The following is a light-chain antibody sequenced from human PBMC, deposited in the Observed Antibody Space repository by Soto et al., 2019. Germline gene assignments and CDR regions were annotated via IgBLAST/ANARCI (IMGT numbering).Light chain of an antibody. CDR1: QSVANY. J-gene: IGKJ4*01. CDR3: QQTYSSPLT. V-gene: IGKV1-39*01. CDR2: AAY. Sequence: DIQMTQSPSSLSASVGDRVTITCRASQSVANYLNWYQQKPGKAPNLLIFAAYILQTGVPSRFTGGGSGTDFTLTISSLQPEDYATCFCQQTYSSPLTFGGGTKVEIK.